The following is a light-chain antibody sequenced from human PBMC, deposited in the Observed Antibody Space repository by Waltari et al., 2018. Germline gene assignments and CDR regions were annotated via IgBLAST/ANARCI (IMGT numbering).Light chain of an antibody. CDR1: SSTIGSNY. V-gene: IGLV1-47*01. J-gene: IGLJ3*02. CDR2: RNN. CDR3: AAWDDSLSGWV. Sequence: QSVLTQPPSASGTPGQRVTISCSGSSSTIGSNYVYWYQKLPGTAPKLLIYRNNPRPSGVPDRFSGSKSGTSASLAISGLRSEDEADYYCAAWDDSLSGWVFGGGTKLTVL.